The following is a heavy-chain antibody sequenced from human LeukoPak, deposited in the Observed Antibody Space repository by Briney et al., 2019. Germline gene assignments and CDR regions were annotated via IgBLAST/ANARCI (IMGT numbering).Heavy chain of an antibody. CDR2: INHSGST. Sequence: ASETLSLTCAVYGGSLSGYYWSWIRQPPGKGLEWIGEINHSGSTNYNPSLKSRVTISVDTSKSQFSLKLSSVTAADTAVYYCARGTGYSSSWYEDYWGQGTLVTVSS. CDR1: GGSLSGYY. V-gene: IGHV4-34*01. J-gene: IGHJ4*02. D-gene: IGHD6-13*01. CDR3: ARGTGYSSSWYEDY.